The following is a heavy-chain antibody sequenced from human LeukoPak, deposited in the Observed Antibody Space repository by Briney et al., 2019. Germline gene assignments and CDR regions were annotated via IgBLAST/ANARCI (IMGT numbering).Heavy chain of an antibody. CDR1: GDSVRNDFYY. J-gene: IGHJ4*02. CDR3: ARHNAPRRVGFDF. Sequence: PSETLSLTSSVSGDSVRNDFYYWGWIRQPPGKGLEWVACLSHAGNTWYNPSLESRLSISVDTSKNQFSLKFSSVTAADTALYWCARHNAPRRVGFDFWGQGILVTVSS. V-gene: IGHV4-39*01. CDR2: LSHAGNT. D-gene: IGHD2-2*01.